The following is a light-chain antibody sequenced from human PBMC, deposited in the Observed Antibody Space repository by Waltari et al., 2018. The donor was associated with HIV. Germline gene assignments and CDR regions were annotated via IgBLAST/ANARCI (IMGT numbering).Light chain of an antibody. Sequence: QSALTQPPSASGSPGQSVTIPCPGPSSDVGGYNHVPWYQQHQGKAPKLMIYGVNKRPSGVPDRFSGSKSGNTASLTVSGLQGEDEAEYYCSSYGGSNNVVFGGGTKLTVL. J-gene: IGLJ2*01. CDR2: GVN. CDR1: SSDVGGYNH. CDR3: SSYGGSNNVV. V-gene: IGLV2-8*01.